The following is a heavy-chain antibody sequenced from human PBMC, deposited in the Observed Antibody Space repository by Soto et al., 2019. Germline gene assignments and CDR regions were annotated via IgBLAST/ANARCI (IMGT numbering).Heavy chain of an antibody. CDR3: ARRWFGEITLTN. V-gene: IGHV1-3*01. CDR1: GYTFTSYA. Sequence: ASVKVSCKASGYTFTSYAMHWVRQAPGQRLEWMGWINAGNGNTKYSQKFQGRVTITRDTPASTAYMELSSLRSEDTAVYYCARRWFGEITLTNWGQGTRGTVSS. J-gene: IGHJ4*02. D-gene: IGHD3-10*01. CDR2: INAGNGNT.